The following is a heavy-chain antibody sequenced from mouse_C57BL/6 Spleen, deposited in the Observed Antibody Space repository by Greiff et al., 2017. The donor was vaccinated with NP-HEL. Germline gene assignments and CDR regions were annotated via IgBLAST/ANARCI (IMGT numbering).Heavy chain of an antibody. CDR2: IYPGDGDT. D-gene: IGHD2-5*01. CDR3: AKGYYSNSWFAY. J-gene: IGHJ3*01. V-gene: IGHV1-82*01. Sequence: QVQLKESGPELVKPGASVKISCKASGYAFSSSWMNWVKQRPGKGLEWIGRIYPGDGDTNYNGKFKGKATLTADKSSSTAYMQLSSLTSEDSAVYFCAKGYYSNSWFAYWGQGTLVTVSA. CDR1: GYAFSSSW.